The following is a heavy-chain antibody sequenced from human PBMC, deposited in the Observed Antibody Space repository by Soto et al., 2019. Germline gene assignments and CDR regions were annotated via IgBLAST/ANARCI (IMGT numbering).Heavy chain of an antibody. D-gene: IGHD6-13*01. CDR2: IYPGDSDT. V-gene: IGHV5-51*01. Sequence: GAYLKISCKGSGYSFTSYWMGGVRQMPGKGLEWLGIIYPGDSDTRYSPSFQGQVTISADKSISTAYLQWSSLTASDTAMYSCARHRPSRGIAAAGTGLYYGMEVWGQGTTVTCS. J-gene: IGHJ6*02. CDR3: ARHRPSRGIAAAGTGLYYGMEV. CDR1: GYSFTSYW.